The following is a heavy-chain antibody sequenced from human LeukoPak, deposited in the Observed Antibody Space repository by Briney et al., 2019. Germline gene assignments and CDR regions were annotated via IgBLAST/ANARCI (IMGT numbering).Heavy chain of an antibody. D-gene: IGHD3-10*01. CDR1: GYTFTGYY. CDR2: INPNSGGT. CDR3: ARGRPMVRGVTDLYYFDY. Sequence: ASVKVSCKASGYTFTGYYTHWVRQAPGQGLEWMGWINPNSGGTNYAQKFQGWVTMTRDTSISTAYMELSRLRSDDTAVYYCARGRPMVRGVTDLYYFDYWGQGTLVTVSS. V-gene: IGHV1-2*04. J-gene: IGHJ4*02.